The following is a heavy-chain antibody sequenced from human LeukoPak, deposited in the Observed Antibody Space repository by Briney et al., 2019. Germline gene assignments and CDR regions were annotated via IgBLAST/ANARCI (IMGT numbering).Heavy chain of an antibody. J-gene: IGHJ2*01. CDR2: ISSSSSYI. CDR1: GFTFSSYS. Sequence: GGSLRLSCAASGFTFSSYSMNWVRQAPGKGLEWVSSISSSSSYIYYAGSVKGRFTISRDNAKNSLYLQMNSLRAEDTAVYYCARDLYYYDSSGPRYFDLWGRGTLVTVSS. V-gene: IGHV3-21*01. D-gene: IGHD3-22*01. CDR3: ARDLYYYDSSGPRYFDL.